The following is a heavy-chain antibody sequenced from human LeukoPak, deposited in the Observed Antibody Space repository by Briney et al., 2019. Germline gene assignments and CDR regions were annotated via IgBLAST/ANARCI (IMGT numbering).Heavy chain of an antibody. CDR1: GYTFTSYD. J-gene: IGHJ4*02. CDR2: MNPNSGNT. Sequence: GASVKVSCKASGYTFTSYDINWVRQATGQGLEWMGWMNPNSGNTGYAQKFQGRVTITRNTSISTAYMELSSLRSEDTAVYYCAREPPNSYYFDYWGQGTLVTVSS. D-gene: IGHD2/OR15-2a*01. CDR3: AREPPNSYYFDY. V-gene: IGHV1-8*03.